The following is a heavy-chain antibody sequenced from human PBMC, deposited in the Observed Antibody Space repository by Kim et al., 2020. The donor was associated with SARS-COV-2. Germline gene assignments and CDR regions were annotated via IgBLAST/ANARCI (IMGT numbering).Heavy chain of an antibody. J-gene: IGHJ4*02. V-gene: IGHV4-4*07. Sequence: SETLSLTCTVSGGSISSYYWSWIRQPAGKGLEWIGRIYTSGSTNYNPSLKSRVTMSVDTSKNQFSLKLSSVTAADTAVYYCARGGTRPATITNHYFDYWGQGTLVTVSS. CDR3: ARGGTRPATITNHYFDY. D-gene: IGHD5-12*01. CDR2: IYTSGST. CDR1: GGSISSYY.